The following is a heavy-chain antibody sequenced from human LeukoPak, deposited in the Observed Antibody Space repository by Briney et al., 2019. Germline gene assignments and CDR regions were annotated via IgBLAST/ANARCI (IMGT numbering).Heavy chain of an antibody. CDR1: GFTFSSYS. CDR3: AKSGLSRFDY. CDR2: ISSSSSYI. Sequence: PGGSLRLSCAASGFTFSSYSMNWVRQAPGKGLEWVSSISSSSSYIYYADSVKGRFTISRDNSKNTLYLQMNSLRAEDTAVYYCAKSGLSRFDYWGQGTVVTVSS. J-gene: IGHJ4*02. D-gene: IGHD4/OR15-4a*01. V-gene: IGHV3-21*01.